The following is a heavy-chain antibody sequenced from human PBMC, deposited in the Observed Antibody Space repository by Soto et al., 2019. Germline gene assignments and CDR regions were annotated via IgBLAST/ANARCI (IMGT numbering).Heavy chain of an antibody. D-gene: IGHD4-17*01. CDR3: ARVNGDPDY. CDR2: MNPNSGYT. Sequence: QVQLVQSGPEVKKPGASVKVSCKASGYTFTSYDINWVRQATGQGLEWMGWMNPNSGYTGSAQKFQGRVTMSRDTSISTAYMELRSLRSDDTAVYYCARVNGDPDYWGQGTLVTVSS. J-gene: IGHJ4*02. CDR1: GYTFTSYD. V-gene: IGHV1-8*01.